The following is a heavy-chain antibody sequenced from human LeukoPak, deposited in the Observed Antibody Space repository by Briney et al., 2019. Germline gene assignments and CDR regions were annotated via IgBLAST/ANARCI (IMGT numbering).Heavy chain of an antibody. Sequence: PSETLSLTCSVSGDSISTYCSWIRQPPGQGLEWIGKIYNSANTNYNPSLQSRVTMSVDTSKSQFSLQLTSVSAADTAVYYCARRFSSRSDGNGYYYGHDAFDVWGQGTLVTVSS. V-gene: IGHV4-59*08. D-gene: IGHD3-22*01. CDR1: GDSISTY. CDR2: IYNSANT. J-gene: IGHJ3*01. CDR3: ARRFSSRSDGNGYYYGHDAFDV.